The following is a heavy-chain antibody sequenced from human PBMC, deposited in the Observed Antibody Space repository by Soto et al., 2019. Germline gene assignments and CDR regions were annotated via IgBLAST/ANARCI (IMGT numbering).Heavy chain of an antibody. D-gene: IGHD3-16*01. J-gene: IGHJ6*03. V-gene: IGHV4-59*08. CDR1: GGSISGHY. CDR2: IYYSGST. CDR3: ARVPYYDLIWNYYYMDV. Sequence: SETLSLTCNVSGGSISGHYWSWVRQTPGKGLEWIGYIYYSGSTNYNPSLKSRVTISVDTSKNHFSLRLTSVTAADTAVYYCARVPYYDLIWNYYYMDVWGKGTTVTVSS.